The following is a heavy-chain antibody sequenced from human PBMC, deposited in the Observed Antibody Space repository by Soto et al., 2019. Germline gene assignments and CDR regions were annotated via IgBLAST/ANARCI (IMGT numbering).Heavy chain of an antibody. CDR2: ISGSGGST. V-gene: IGHV3-23*01. D-gene: IGHD4-17*01. CDR1: GFTFSSYA. Sequence: PGGSLRLSCAASGFTFSSYAMSWVRQAPGKGLEWVSAISGSGGSTYYADSVKGRFTISRDNSKNTLYLQMNSLRSDDTAVYYCARRPRDYADWFDPWGQGTLVTVSS. J-gene: IGHJ5*02. CDR3: ARRPRDYADWFDP.